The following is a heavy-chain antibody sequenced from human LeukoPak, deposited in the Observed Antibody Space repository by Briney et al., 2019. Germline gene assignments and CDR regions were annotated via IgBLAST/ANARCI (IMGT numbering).Heavy chain of an antibody. CDR3: ARDHLSRFDF. J-gene: IGHJ4*02. CDR1: GVTFSGYW. Sequence: PGGSLRLSCAASGVTFSGYWMTWVRQAPGKGLEWVANIKQDGSEKYYVDSVKGRFTISRDNAKNSLYLQMNSLRAEDTAVYYCARDHLSRFDFWGQGTLVTVSS. CDR2: IKQDGSEK. D-gene: IGHD3-3*02. V-gene: IGHV3-7*01.